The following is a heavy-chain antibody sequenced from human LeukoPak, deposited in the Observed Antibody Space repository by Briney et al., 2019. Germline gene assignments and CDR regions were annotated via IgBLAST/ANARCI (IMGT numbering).Heavy chain of an antibody. V-gene: IGHV3-7*01. CDR1: GFTFSSYW. CDR3: ARGDFNDNGDYVDAFDV. D-gene: IGHD4-17*01. Sequence: PGGSLRLSCAASGFTFSSYWMSWVRQAPGKGLQWVANIKRDGTEKFYMDSVKGRFTISRDNARKSLYLQMNSLRAEDTAVYYCARGDFNDNGDYVDAFDVWGQGTVVTVSS. J-gene: IGHJ3*01. CDR2: IKRDGTEK.